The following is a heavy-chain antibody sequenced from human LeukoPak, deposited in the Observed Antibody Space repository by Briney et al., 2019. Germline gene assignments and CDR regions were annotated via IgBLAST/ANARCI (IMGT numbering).Heavy chain of an antibody. CDR1: GFTFSNAW. J-gene: IGHJ4*02. D-gene: IGHD3-9*01. CDR2: IKSKTDGGTT. V-gene: IGHV3-15*01. Sequence: GGSLRLSCAASGFTFSNAWMSWVRQAPGKGLEWVGRIKSKTDGGTTDYAAPVKGRFTISRDDSKNTLYLQMNSLKTEDTAVYYCFTQPTEYDILTGYFDYWGQGTLVTVSS. CDR3: FTQPTEYDILTGYFDY.